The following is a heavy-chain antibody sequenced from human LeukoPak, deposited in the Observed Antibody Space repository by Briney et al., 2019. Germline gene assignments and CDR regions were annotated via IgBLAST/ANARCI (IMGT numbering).Heavy chain of an antibody. Sequence: GGSLRLSCTASGFNFDDYGMSWVRQAPGKGLEWVSGINWNGGRTGYADSVKGRFTISRDNAKNSLYLQMNSLRAEDTALYYCARDDSGCYPDLDYWGQGTLVTVSS. CDR1: GFNFDDYG. V-gene: IGHV3-20*04. CDR2: INWNGGRT. D-gene: IGHD3-22*01. CDR3: ARDDSGCYPDLDY. J-gene: IGHJ4*02.